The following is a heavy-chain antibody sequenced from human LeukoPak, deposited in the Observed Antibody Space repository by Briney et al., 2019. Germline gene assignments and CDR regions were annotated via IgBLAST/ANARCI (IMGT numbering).Heavy chain of an antibody. CDR3: AIQVAGIDY. CDR1: GYNFSNYW. J-gene: IGHJ4*02. V-gene: IGHV5-51*01. Sequence: GESLKISCKASGYNFSNYWIGWVRQMPGKGLECMGIIWPGDSDTRYSPSFQGQVTISADKSISTAYLQWSSLKASDTAMYYCAIQVAGIDYWGQGTLVTVSS. D-gene: IGHD6-19*01. CDR2: IWPGDSDT.